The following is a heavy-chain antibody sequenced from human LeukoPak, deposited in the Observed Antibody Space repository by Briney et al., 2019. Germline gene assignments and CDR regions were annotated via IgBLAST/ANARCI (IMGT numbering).Heavy chain of an antibody. V-gene: IGHV3-48*04. D-gene: IGHD6-19*01. J-gene: IGHJ4*02. CDR1: GFTFSSYS. CDR2: ISSSSSTI. Sequence: PGGSLRLSCAASGFTFSSYSMNWVRQAPGKGLEWVSYISSSSSTIYYADSVKGRFTISRDNAKNSLYLQMNSLRAEDTAVYNCANSIAVAGEVLSFDYWGQGTLVTVSS. CDR3: ANSIAVAGEVLSFDY.